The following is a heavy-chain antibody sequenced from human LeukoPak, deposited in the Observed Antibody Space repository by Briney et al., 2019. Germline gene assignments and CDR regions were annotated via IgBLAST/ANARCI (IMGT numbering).Heavy chain of an antibody. D-gene: IGHD5-12*01. CDR2: IYYSGST. J-gene: IGHJ5*02. Sequence: SETLSPTCTVSGGSISSYYWSWIRQPPGKGLEWIGYIYYSGSTNYNPSLKSRVTISVDTSKNQFSLKLSSVTAADTAVYYCARQVATPTKNWFDPWGQGTLVTVSS. V-gene: IGHV4-59*08. CDR1: GGSISSYY. CDR3: ARQVATPTKNWFDP.